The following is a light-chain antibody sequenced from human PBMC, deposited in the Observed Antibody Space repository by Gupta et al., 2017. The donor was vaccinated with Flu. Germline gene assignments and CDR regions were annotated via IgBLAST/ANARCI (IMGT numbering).Light chain of an antibody. V-gene: IGLV2-23*01. CDR3: CSYAGSSTWV. CDR2: EGS. J-gene: IGLJ3*02. Sequence: LTQPASVSGSPGQSLTISCTGTSSDVGSYNLVSWYQQHPGKAPKLMIYEGSKRPSGVSNRFSGSKSGNTASLTISGLQAEDEADYYCCSYAGSSTWVFGGGTKLTVL. CDR1: SSDVGSYNL.